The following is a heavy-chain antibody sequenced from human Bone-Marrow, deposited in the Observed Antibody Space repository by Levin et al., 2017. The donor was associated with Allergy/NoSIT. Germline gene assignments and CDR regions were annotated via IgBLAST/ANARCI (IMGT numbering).Heavy chain of an antibody. V-gene: IGHV4-39*01. J-gene: IGHJ4*02. Sequence: NSSETLSLTCTVSGGSISSSSYYWGWIRQPPGKGLEWIGSIYYSGSTYYNPSLKSRVTISVDTSKNQFSLKLSSVTAADTAVYYCARERYCSSTSCASRDYWGQGTLVTVSS. CDR1: GGSISSSSYY. D-gene: IGHD2-2*01. CDR3: ARERYCSSTSCASRDY. CDR2: IYYSGST.